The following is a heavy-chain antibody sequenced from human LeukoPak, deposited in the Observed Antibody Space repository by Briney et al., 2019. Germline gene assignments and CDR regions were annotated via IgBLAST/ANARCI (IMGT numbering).Heavy chain of an antibody. V-gene: IGHV3-33*01. Sequence: GGSLRLSCAASGFTFSSYGMHWVRQAPGKGLEWVAVIWYDGSNKYYADSVKGRFTISRDNSKNTLYLQMNSLRAEDTAVYYCARDSSTKDYYDSSGYDPYFDCWGQGTLVTVSS. CDR2: IWYDGSNK. J-gene: IGHJ4*02. CDR3: ARDSSTKDYYDSSGYDPYFDC. D-gene: IGHD3-22*01. CDR1: GFTFSSYG.